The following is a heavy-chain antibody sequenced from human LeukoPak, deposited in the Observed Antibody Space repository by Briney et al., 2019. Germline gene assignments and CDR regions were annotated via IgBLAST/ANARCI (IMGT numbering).Heavy chain of an antibody. V-gene: IGHV3-30*02. Sequence: GGSLRLSCAASGFTFRSYGTHWVRQAPGKGLEGVAFIRYDGSDTYSAGSVKGRFTISRDNSKNTLYLQMISLTAEDTAVYYCAKDPYYDSNGYPAYLDYWGQGTQVTVAS. CDR2: IRYDGSDT. CDR3: AKDPYYDSNGYPAYLDY. D-gene: IGHD3-22*01. J-gene: IGHJ4*02. CDR1: GFTFRSYG.